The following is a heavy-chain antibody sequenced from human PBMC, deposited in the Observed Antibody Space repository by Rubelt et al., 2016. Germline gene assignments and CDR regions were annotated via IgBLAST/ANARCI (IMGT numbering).Heavy chain of an antibody. J-gene: IGHJ4*02. CDR3: AKAVDTAMVTDY. CDR2: SGGST. Sequence: SGGSTYYADSVKGRFTISRDNSKNTLYLQMNSLRAEDTAVYYCAKAVDTAMVTDYWGQGTLVTVSS. D-gene: IGHD5-18*01. V-gene: IGHV3-53*01.